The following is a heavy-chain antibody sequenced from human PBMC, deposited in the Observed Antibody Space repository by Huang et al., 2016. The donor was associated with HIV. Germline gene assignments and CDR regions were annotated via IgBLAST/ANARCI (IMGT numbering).Heavy chain of an antibody. J-gene: IGHJ5*02. CDR2: IYYRNT. CDR3: ASRPVFRAVIITGFDP. CDR1: GGSISRHY. D-gene: IGHD3-10*01. Sequence: QLQLQESGPGLLKPSETLSLTCTVSGGSISRHYWTWIRQPPGKGLEWIGNIYYRNTNYNPSLRSRATISVDTSKNQVSLTLNSVTAADTAVYYCASRPVFRAVIITGFDPWGQGTLVTVSS. V-gene: IGHV4-59*11.